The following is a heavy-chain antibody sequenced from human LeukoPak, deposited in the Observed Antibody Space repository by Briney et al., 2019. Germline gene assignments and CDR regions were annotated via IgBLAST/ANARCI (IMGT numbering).Heavy chain of an antibody. CDR1: GYTFTGYY. Sequence: GASVKVSCKASGYTFTGYYMHWVRQAPGQGLEWMGWINPNGGGTKYAQNFQGRVTMTRDTSISTAYMELSRLTSDDTAIYFCARDLADDGLFDYWGQGTLVTVSS. J-gene: IGHJ4*02. V-gene: IGHV1-2*02. CDR2: INPNGGGT. CDR3: ARDLADDGLFDY. D-gene: IGHD1-1*01.